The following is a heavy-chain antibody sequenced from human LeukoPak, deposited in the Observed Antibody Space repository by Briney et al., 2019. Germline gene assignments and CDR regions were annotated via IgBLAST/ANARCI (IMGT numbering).Heavy chain of an antibody. Sequence: GGALRLSCAASGFTFSNYAMGWVRQAPGNGLEWGLAITGDGSSTYNADSVKGRFTVSRDNSKNTLYLQMNSLRAEDTATYYCAKARIVVVTALDYWGQGTLVIVSS. V-gene: IGHV3-23*01. CDR2: ITGDGSST. CDR1: GFTFSNYA. J-gene: IGHJ4*02. D-gene: IGHD2-21*02. CDR3: AKARIVVVTALDY.